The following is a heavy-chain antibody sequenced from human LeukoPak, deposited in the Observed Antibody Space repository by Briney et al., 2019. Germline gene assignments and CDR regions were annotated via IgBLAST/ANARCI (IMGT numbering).Heavy chain of an antibody. J-gene: IGHJ4*02. V-gene: IGHV3-74*01. CDR2: INSDGSST. Sequence: GGSLRLSCAASGFTFSNYWMHWVRQAPGKGLVWVSRINSDGSSTTYADSVKGRFTVSRDNAKNTLFLQMNSPRAEDTAVYYCVRDLYYRFDFGGQGTLVTVSS. CDR1: GFTFSNYW. CDR3: VRDLYYRFDF. D-gene: IGHD3-10*01.